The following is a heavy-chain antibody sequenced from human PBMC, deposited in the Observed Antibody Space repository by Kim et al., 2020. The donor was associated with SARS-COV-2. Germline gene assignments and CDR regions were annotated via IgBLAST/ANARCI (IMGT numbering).Heavy chain of an antibody. Sequence: PSIKGRVTISVDTSKNQFSLKLGSVTAADTAVYYCARHATNWGWSAFDIWGQGTMVTVSS. CDR3: ARHATNWGWSAFDI. V-gene: IGHV4-39*01. J-gene: IGHJ3*02. D-gene: IGHD7-27*01.